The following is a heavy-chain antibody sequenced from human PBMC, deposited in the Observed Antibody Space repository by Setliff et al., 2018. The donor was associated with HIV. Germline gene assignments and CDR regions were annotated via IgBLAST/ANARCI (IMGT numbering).Heavy chain of an antibody. D-gene: IGHD6-19*01. V-gene: IGHV4-61*09. J-gene: IGHJ4*02. CDR2: IHTTGST. CDR3: ARDYSGWYYFDC. Sequence: SETLSLTCSVSGDSISSDSYYWSWIRLPAGKGLEWIGQIHTTGSTNYNPSLKSRVTISMDTSKNQFSLNLNSVTAADTAVYYCARDYSGWYYFDCWGQGTLVTVSS. CDR1: GDSISSDSYY.